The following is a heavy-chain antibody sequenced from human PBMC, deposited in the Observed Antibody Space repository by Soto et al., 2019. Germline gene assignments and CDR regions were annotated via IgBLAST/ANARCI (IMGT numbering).Heavy chain of an antibody. CDR2: VIPMFGAA. Sequence: SVKVSCKASGGPFSTYAGNWVRQAPGQGLEWMGGVIPMFGAANYAQKFQGRLTITADKSTSTAHMDLSSLTSEDTAVYYCARVSSIHGTRRAYHFHGMDVWGQGTTVTVSS. CDR1: GGPFSTYA. CDR3: ARVSSIHGTRRAYHFHGMDV. D-gene: IGHD1-20*01. V-gene: IGHV1-69*06. J-gene: IGHJ6*02.